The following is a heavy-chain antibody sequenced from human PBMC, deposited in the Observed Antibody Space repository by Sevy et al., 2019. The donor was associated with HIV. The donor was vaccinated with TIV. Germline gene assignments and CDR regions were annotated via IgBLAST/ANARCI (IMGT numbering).Heavy chain of an antibody. D-gene: IGHD6-19*01. CDR2: ISGSRENT. Sequence: GGSLRLSCAASGFTFSSYAMDWVRQAPGKGLEWVSTISGSRENTYYADSVKGRFTISRDNSQNTVFLQMNSLRAEDTAVYYCAKRGNGWYEFDYWGRGTLVTVSS. J-gene: IGHJ4*02. V-gene: IGHV3-23*01. CDR3: AKRGNGWYEFDY. CDR1: GFTFSSYA.